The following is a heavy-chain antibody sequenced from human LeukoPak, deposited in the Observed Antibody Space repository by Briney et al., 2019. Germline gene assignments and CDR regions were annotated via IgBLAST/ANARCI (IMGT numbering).Heavy chain of an antibody. CDR3: ARLLIAARRTDFDY. Sequence: GESLQISCRGSGDSFTSYWIGWVRQLPGKGVAWMGIIYPGDCDTKYSPSFQGQVTISADKSISTAYLQWSSLTASDTAMYYCARLLIAARRTDFDYWGQGTLVTVSS. V-gene: IGHV5-51*01. J-gene: IGHJ4*02. CDR1: GDSFTSYW. D-gene: IGHD6-6*01. CDR2: IYPGDCDT.